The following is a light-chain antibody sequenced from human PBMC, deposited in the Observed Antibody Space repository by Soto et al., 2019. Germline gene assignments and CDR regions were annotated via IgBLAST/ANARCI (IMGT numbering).Light chain of an antibody. CDR2: DNN. V-gene: IGLV1-51*01. Sequence: QSVLTQPPSVSAAPGQTVTISCSGSSSNIGNNYVSWYQQLPGTAPKLLIYDNNKRPSGIPDRISGSKSGTSATLGITGPQTGDEADYYCGTWDSSLSAGVFGGGTKLTVL. J-gene: IGLJ2*01. CDR1: SSNIGNNY. CDR3: GTWDSSLSAGV.